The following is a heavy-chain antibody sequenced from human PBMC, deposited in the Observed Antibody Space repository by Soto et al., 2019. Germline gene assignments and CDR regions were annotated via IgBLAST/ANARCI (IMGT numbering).Heavy chain of an antibody. V-gene: IGHV3-21*04. CDR3: ARRYAAAGDY. Sequence: EVQLVESGGGLVKPGGSLRLSCAASGFTFSSSSMNWVRQAPGKGLEWVASISSSGRYIYYADSVKGRFTLSRDNAKNSVYLQMNGLRAEDTAVYYCARRYAAAGDYWGQGTLVTVSS. CDR2: ISSSGRYI. CDR1: GFTFSSSS. J-gene: IGHJ4*02. D-gene: IGHD6-13*01.